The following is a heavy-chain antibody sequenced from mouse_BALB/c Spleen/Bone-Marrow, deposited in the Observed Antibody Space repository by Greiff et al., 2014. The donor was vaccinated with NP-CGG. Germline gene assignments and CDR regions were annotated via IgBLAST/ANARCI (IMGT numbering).Heavy chain of an antibody. V-gene: IGHV1S56*01. J-gene: IGHJ3*01. CDR1: GYTFTSYY. CDR2: IYPGDGST. Sequence: QVQLQQSGPELVKPGASVKMSCKASGYTFTSYYIHWVKQRPGQGLEWIGWIYPGDGSTKYNEKFKGKTTLTADKSSSTVYMLLSSLTSGDSAIYFCARDDYGYWGQGTLVTVSA. D-gene: IGHD2-4*01. CDR3: ARDDYGY.